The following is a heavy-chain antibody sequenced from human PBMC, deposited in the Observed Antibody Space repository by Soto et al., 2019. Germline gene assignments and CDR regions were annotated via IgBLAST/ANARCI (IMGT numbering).Heavy chain of an antibody. CDR3: AKDSPYSNHPIFDS. V-gene: IGHV3-23*01. CDR1: GFFFSSYA. D-gene: IGHD4-4*01. CDR2: INSGGGGT. J-gene: IGHJ4*02. Sequence: GGSLRLSCAASGFFFSSYAFNWVRQAPGKGLEWVSRINSGGGGTCYADSVKGRFTISRDKSKNTLYLQMNSLRPEDTAVYYCAKDSPYSNHPIFDSWGQGTLVTVSS.